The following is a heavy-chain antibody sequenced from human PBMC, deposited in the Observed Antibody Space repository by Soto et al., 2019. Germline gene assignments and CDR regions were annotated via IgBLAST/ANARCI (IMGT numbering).Heavy chain of an antibody. CDR3: AREVPYYDFWSGYYTGLDV. CDR1: GYTFTGYY. D-gene: IGHD3-3*01. CDR2: INPNSGGT. Sequence: GASVKVSCKASGYTFTGYYMHWVRQAPGQGLEWMGWINPNSGGTNYAQKFQGWVTMTRDTSISTAYMELSRLRSDDTAVYYCAREVPYYDFWSGYYTGLDVWGQGTTVTVSS. J-gene: IGHJ6*02. V-gene: IGHV1-2*04.